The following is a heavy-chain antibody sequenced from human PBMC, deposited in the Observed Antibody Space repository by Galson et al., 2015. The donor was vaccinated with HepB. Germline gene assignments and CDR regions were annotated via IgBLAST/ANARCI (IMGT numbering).Heavy chain of an antibody. J-gene: IGHJ5*02. CDR1: GGSISSGGYY. V-gene: IGHV4-31*03. CDR3: ARVTRLPWTTPHNRGAKWFDP. Sequence: TLSLTCTVSGGSISSGGYYWSWIRQHPGKGLEWIGYIYYSGSTYYNPSLKSRVTISVDTSKNQFSLKLSSVTAADTAVYYCARVTRLPWTTPHNRGAKWFDPWGQGTLVTVSS. D-gene: IGHD3/OR15-3a*01. CDR2: IYYSGST.